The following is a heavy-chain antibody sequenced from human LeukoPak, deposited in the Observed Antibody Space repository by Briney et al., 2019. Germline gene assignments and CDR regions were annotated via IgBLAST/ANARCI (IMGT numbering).Heavy chain of an antibody. Sequence: SETLSLTCTVSGGSISSYYWSWIRQPPGKGLEWIGYIYYSGSTNYSPSLKSRVTISVDTSKNQFSLKLSSVTAADTAVYYCARGPPHLWTGTTRFDYWGQGTLVTVSS. CDR2: IYYSGST. J-gene: IGHJ4*02. D-gene: IGHD1-1*01. V-gene: IGHV4-59*01. CDR1: GGSISSYY. CDR3: ARGPPHLWTGTTRFDY.